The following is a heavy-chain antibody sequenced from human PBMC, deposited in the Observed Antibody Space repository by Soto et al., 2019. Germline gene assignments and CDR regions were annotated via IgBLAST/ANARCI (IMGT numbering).Heavy chain of an antibody. Sequence: QLQVQESGPGLVKPSETLSLTCTVSGSSINSSGYYWGWMRQPPGKGLEWIGSMFYGVSTYYNPSLKSRVTVSVDTSKSQFSLNLRSVTAADTAVYYCARLPSRHLVDYWGQGALVTVSS. D-gene: IGHD3-3*02. V-gene: IGHV4-39*01. J-gene: IGHJ4*02. CDR1: GSSINSSGYY. CDR2: MFYGVST. CDR3: ARLPSRHLVDY.